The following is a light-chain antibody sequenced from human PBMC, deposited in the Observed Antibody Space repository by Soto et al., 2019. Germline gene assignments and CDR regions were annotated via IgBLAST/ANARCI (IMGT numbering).Light chain of an antibody. CDR2: YDH. CDR3: AAWDASLKAPV. Sequence: QSVLTQPPSVSEAPGQRVTISCSGISSNIGNLGVNWYQQLPGKAPKLLIYYDHLVASGVSDRFSGSKSGTSASLAISGLQPDDEADYHCAAWDASLKAPVFGGETKVTVL. J-gene: IGLJ2*01. CDR1: SSNIGNLG. V-gene: IGLV1-36*01.